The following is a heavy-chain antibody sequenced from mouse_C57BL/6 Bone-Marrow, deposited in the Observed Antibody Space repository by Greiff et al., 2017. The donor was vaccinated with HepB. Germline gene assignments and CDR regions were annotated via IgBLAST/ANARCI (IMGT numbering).Heavy chain of an antibody. CDR3: ARCGGSSPYWYFDV. J-gene: IGHJ1*03. D-gene: IGHD1-1*01. Sequence: EVKLVESGGGLVQPGGSLKLSCAASGFTFSDYGMAWVRQAPRKGPEWVAFISNLAYSIYYADTVTGRFTISRENAKNTLYLEMSSLRSEDTAMYYCARCGGSSPYWYFDVWGTGTTVTVSS. V-gene: IGHV5-15*04. CDR2: ISNLAYSI. CDR1: GFTFSDYG.